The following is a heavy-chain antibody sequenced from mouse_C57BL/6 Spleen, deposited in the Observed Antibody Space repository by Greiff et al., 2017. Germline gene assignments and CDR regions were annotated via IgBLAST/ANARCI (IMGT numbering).Heavy chain of an antibody. CDR2: IDPSDSYT. J-gene: IGHJ2*01. CDR1: GYTFTSYW. CDR3: AREAYYSNPRYFDY. Sequence: QVQLQQPGAELVRPGTSVKLSCKASGYTFTSYWMHWVKQRPGQGLEWIGVIDPSDSYTNYNQKFKGKATLTVDTASSTAYKQLSSLTSEDSAVYYCAREAYYSNPRYFDYWCQGTTLTVSS. V-gene: IGHV1-59*01. D-gene: IGHD2-5*01.